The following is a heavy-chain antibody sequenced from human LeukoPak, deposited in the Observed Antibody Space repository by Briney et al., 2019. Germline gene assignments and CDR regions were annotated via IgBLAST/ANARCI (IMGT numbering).Heavy chain of an antibody. CDR3: ARLGCGGGSCYSARGGYYYYYMDV. J-gene: IGHJ6*03. V-gene: IGHV4-59*08. CDR2: IYYSGST. CDR1: GGSISSYY. Sequence: SESLSLTCTVSGGSISSYYWSWIRQPPGKGLGWIGYIYYSGSTNYNPSLKSRVIISLDTSKNQFSLKLSSVTAADTAVYYCARLGCGGGSCYSARGGYYYYYMDVWGKGTTVTVSS. D-gene: IGHD2-15*01.